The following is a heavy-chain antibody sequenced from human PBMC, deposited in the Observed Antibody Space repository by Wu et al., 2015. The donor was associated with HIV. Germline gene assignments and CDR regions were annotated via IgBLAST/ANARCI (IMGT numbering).Heavy chain of an antibody. CDR1: GYSFTDYY. J-gene: IGHJ4*02. CDR2: INPKNGGT. CDR3: ARSHKSLQLRYLGNFDY. D-gene: IGHD2-15*01. Sequence: QVQLVQSGAEVKRPGASMKVSCKASGYSFTDYYIYWMRQAPGQGLEWMGWINPKNGGTNYARGFQGRLTMTRDMSTTTVYVELKRLTSEDTAMYFCARSHKSLQLRYLGNFDYWGQGT. V-gene: IGHV1-2*02.